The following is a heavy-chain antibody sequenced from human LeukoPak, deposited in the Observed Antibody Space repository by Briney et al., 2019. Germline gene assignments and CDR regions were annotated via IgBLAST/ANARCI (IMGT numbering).Heavy chain of an antibody. D-gene: IGHD5-18*01. CDR3: ARVLYSYGPGPLDY. Sequence: PGGSLRLSCAASGFTFSSYAMSWIRQAPGKGLEWVSYISSSDTTIYYADSVKGRFTISRDNAKNSLYLQMNSLRAEDTAVYYCARVLYSYGPGPLDYWGQGTLVTVSS. CDR1: GFTFSSYA. CDR2: ISSSDTTI. J-gene: IGHJ4*02. V-gene: IGHV3-11*01.